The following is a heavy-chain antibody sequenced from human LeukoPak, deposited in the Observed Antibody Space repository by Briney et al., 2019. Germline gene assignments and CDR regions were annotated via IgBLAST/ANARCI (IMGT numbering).Heavy chain of an antibody. J-gene: IGHJ4*02. CDR3: ARDIDFGRGYRKGYNY. V-gene: IGHV5-51*01. D-gene: IGHD5-18*01. CDR1: GYSFTTYW. Sequence: PGESLKISCKGSGYSFTTYWIGWVRQMPGKGLEWMGIIYPGDSDTRYSPSFQGQVTISVDKSINTAYLQWSSLKASDTAMYYCARDIDFGRGYRKGYNYWGQGTLVTVSS. CDR2: IYPGDSDT.